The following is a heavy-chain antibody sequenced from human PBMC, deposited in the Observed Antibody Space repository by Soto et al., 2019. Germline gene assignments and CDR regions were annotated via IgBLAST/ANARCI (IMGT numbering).Heavy chain of an antibody. CDR2: ISYDGSNK. CDR3: ATDVYSYGEMGIDY. CDR1: GFTFSSYG. Sequence: GGSLTLSCAASGFTFSSYGMHWVSQAPGKGLEWVAVISYDGSNKYYADSVKGRFTISRDNSKNTLYLQMNSLRAEDTAVYYCATDVYSYGEMGIDYWGQGTLVTVSS. D-gene: IGHD5-18*01. J-gene: IGHJ4*02. V-gene: IGHV3-30*03.